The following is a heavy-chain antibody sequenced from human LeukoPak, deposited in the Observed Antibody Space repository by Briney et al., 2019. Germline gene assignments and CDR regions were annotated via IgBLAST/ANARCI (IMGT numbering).Heavy chain of an antibody. CDR2: ISYDGSNK. Sequence: GGSLRLSCAASGFTFSSYAMHWVRQAPGKGLEWVAVISYDGSNKYYVDSVKGRFTISRDNSKNTLYLQMNSLRAEDTAVYYCARAENRLRFLEWLIDYWGQGTLVAVSS. CDR1: GFTFSSYA. J-gene: IGHJ4*02. CDR3: ARAENRLRFLEWLIDY. V-gene: IGHV3-30-3*01. D-gene: IGHD3-3*01.